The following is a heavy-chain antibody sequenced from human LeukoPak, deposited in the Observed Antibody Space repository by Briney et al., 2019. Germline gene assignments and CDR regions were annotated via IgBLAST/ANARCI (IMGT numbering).Heavy chain of an antibody. CDR1: GGSFSGYY. CDR2: INHSGST. J-gene: IGHJ4*02. V-gene: IGHV4-34*01. D-gene: IGHD7-27*01. CDR3: ARGLTGERGPQDY. Sequence: PSETLSLTCAVYGGSFSGYYWSWIRQPPGKGLEWIGEINHSGSTNYNPSLKSRVTISVDTSKNQFSLKLSSVTAADTAVYYCARGLTGERGPQDYWGQGTLVTVSS.